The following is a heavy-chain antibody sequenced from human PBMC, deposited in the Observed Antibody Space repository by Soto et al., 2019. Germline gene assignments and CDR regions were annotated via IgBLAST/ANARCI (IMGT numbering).Heavy chain of an antibody. CDR1: DGCYRGYY. CDR2: IFYSGST. J-gene: IGHJ4*02. Sequence: PTETLYITCVDHDGCYRGYYSYCIRCHQTKGLEWIGYIFYSGSTYYNPSLKRRVTISVVTSKTHSSLRLSSVTAAYTAVYYCDRVAVTTAYFFDYWGQGTLVTVS. CDR3: DRVAVTTAYFFDY. V-gene: IGHV4-31*11. D-gene: IGHD4-17*01.